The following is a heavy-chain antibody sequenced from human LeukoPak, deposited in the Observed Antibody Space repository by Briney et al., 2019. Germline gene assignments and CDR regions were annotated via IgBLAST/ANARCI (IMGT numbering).Heavy chain of an antibody. CDR1: GYTFTSYD. V-gene: IGHV1-8*01. J-gene: IGHJ4*02. D-gene: IGHD3-3*01. CDR3: ARGARITIFGVVVPNFHY. Sequence: ASVKVSCKASGYTFTSYDINWVRQATGQGLEWKGWMNPNSGNTGYAQKFQGRVTMTRNTSISTAYMELSSLRSEDTAVYYCARGARITIFGVVVPNFHYWGQGTLVTVSS. CDR2: MNPNSGNT.